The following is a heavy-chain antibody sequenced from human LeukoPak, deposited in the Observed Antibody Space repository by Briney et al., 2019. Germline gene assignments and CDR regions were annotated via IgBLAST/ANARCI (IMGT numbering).Heavy chain of an antibody. V-gene: IGHV1-46*01. CDR2: INPSGDST. CDR3: ARLASINWFDP. CDR1: GYTFTNYW. J-gene: IGHJ5*02. Sequence: ASVKVSCKASGYTFTNYWMHWVRQAPGQGLEWMGLINPSGDSTTYAQKFQGRVTITRNTSISTAYMELSSLRSEDTAVYYCARLASINWFDPWGQGTLVTVSS. D-gene: IGHD6-6*01.